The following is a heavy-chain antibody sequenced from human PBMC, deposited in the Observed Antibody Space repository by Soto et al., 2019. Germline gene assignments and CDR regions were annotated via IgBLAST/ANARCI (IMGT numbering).Heavy chain of an antibody. CDR3: ARRGTPIDY. CDR2: ISAYNGNT. J-gene: IGHJ4*02. CDR1: GYTFTNFG. Sequence: QVQLVQSGAEVKKPGASVKVSCKASGYTFTNFGISWVRQAPGQGLEWMGWISAYNGNTNYAQKFQCRVTMTTYTSTSTAYMEVRSLRFDDPGVYYWARRGTPIDYWGQGALVTVSS. V-gene: IGHV1-18*01. D-gene: IGHD3-16*01.